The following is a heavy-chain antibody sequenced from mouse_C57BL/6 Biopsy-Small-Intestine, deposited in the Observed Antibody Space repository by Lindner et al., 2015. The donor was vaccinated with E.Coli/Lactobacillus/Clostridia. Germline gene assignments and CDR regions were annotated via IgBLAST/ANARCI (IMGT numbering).Heavy chain of an antibody. J-gene: IGHJ2*01. V-gene: IGHV3-6*01. CDR1: GYSITSGYS. Sequence: VQLQESGPGLVKPSQSLSLTCSVTGYSITSGYSWNWIRQSPGNKLEWVGYISYDGTNKYNPSLRNRISITRDTSKNQFFLKLNSVTTEDTATYYCARRASYDYLYFDYWGQGTTLTVSS. CDR2: ISYDGTN. D-gene: IGHD2-4*01. CDR3: ARRASYDYLYFDY.